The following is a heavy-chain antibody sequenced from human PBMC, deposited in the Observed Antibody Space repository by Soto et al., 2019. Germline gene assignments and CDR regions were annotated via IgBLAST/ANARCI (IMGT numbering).Heavy chain of an antibody. CDR2: INMDGSST. D-gene: IGHD2-2*01. CDR3: ARGPRGLYHHDY. CDR1: GFTFSCDW. J-gene: IGHJ4*02. Sequence: GGSLRLSCAASGFTFSCDWMHWVRQAAGKGLVWVSRINMDGSSTNYADSVKGRFTISRDNAKNTLYLQMNSLRVDDTAVYYCARGPRGLYHHDYWGQGALVTVSS. V-gene: IGHV3-74*01.